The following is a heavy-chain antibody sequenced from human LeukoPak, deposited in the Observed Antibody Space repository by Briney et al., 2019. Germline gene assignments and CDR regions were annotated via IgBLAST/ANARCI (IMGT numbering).Heavy chain of an antibody. Sequence: SEPLSPTSAAYGASFSGYYWSWIRQPPGKGLEWIDEINNSGTTNYNPSLKRRVTISVYTSKNQFSLKLSSVTAADTAVYYCARGTRFDYGDHKWGQGTLVTVSS. D-gene: IGHD4-17*01. CDR3: ARGTRFDYGDHK. V-gene: IGHV4-34*01. CDR2: INNSGTT. CDR1: GASFSGYY. J-gene: IGHJ4*02.